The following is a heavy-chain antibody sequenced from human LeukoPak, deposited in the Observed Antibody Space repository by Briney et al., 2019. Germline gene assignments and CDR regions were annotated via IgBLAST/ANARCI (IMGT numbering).Heavy chain of an antibody. D-gene: IGHD2-2*01. V-gene: IGHV1-69*13. CDR1: GGTFSSYA. CDR3: ARDRYGYCSSTSCPYFDL. J-gene: IGHJ2*01. Sequence: ASVKVSCKASGGTFSSYAISWARQAPGQGLEWMGGIIPIFGTANYAQKFQGRVTITADESTSTAYMELSSLRSEDTAVYYCARDRYGYCSSTSCPYFDLWGRGTLVTVSS. CDR2: IIPIFGTA.